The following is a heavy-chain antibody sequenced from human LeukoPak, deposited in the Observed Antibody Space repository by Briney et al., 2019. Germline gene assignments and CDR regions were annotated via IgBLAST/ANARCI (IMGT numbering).Heavy chain of an antibody. V-gene: IGHV3-48*03. CDR2: ISSSGSTI. J-gene: IGHJ4*02. Sequence: GGSLRLSCAASGFTFSSYEMNWVRQAPGKGLEWVSYISSSGSTIYYADSVKGRFTISRDNGKNSLYLQMNSLRAEDTAVYYCARGRVAVAGTFYWGQGTLVTVSS. CDR3: ARGRVAVAGTFY. D-gene: IGHD6-19*01. CDR1: GFTFSSYE.